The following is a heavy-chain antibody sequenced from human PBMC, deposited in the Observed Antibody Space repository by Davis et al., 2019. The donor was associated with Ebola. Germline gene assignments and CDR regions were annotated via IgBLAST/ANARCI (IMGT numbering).Heavy chain of an antibody. CDR1: GFTFSDYY. V-gene: IGHV3-48*02. J-gene: IGHJ3*02. CDR3: ARDQGAIAARPSAFDM. CDR2: ISTSSSPI. D-gene: IGHD6-6*01. Sequence: GESLKISCAASGFTFSDYYMNWVRQAPGKGLEWVSYISTSSSPIYYADSVKGRFTISRDNAKNSLYLQMNSLRDEDTAVYYCARDQGAIAARPSAFDMWGQGTMVTVSS.